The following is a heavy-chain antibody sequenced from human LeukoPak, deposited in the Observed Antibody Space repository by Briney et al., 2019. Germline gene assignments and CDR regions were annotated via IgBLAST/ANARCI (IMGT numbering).Heavy chain of an antibody. CDR3: ARGLGLVRYSSGWFRGIDY. CDR1: GYTFTGYY. V-gene: IGHV1-2*02. CDR2: TNPNSGGT. Sequence: ASVKVSCKAPGYTFTGYYMHWVRQAPGQGLEWMGWTNPNSGGTNYAQKFQGRVTMTRDTSISTAYMELSRLRSDDTAVYYCARGLGLVRYSSGWFRGIDYWGQGTLVTVSS. J-gene: IGHJ4*02. D-gene: IGHD6-19*01.